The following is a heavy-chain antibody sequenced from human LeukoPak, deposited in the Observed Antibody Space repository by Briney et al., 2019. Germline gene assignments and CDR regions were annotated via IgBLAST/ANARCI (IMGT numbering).Heavy chain of an antibody. D-gene: IGHD3-22*01. CDR2: IKQDGSEK. Sequence: GGSLRLSCAASGFTFSSYWMSWVRQAPGKGLEWVANIKQDGSEKYYVDSVKGRFTISRDNSKNTLYLQMNSLRSDDTAVYYCARGPLPYDSSGYDGVPYPHDYWGQGTLVTVSS. CDR1: GFTFSSYW. V-gene: IGHV3-7*03. J-gene: IGHJ4*02. CDR3: ARGPLPYDSSGYDGVPYPHDY.